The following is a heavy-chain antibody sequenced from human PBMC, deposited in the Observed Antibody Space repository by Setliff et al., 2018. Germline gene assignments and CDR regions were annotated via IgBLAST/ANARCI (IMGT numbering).Heavy chain of an antibody. CDR1: GGSVSSGSYY. CDR2: IYYSGST. Sequence: PSETLSLTCTVSGGSVSSGSYYWSWIRQPPGKGLEWIGYIYYSGSTNYNPSLKSRVTISVDTSKNQFSLKLSSVTAADTAVYYCARGETSSGWYIYYYYYMVVWGKGTTVTVSS. V-gene: IGHV4-61*01. CDR3: ARGETSSGWYIYYYYYMVV. J-gene: IGHJ6*03. D-gene: IGHD6-19*01.